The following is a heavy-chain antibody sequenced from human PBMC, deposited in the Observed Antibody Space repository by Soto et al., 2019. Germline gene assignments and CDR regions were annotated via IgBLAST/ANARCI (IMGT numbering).Heavy chain of an antibody. CDR1: GGTFSDYT. V-gene: IGHV1-69*02. CDR2: VVLILNII. Sequence: QVQLVQSGAEVKKPGSSVKVSCKVSGGTFSDYTITWVRQAPGQGLEWMGRVVLILNIINYAPKFHGRVTITADKSASTVYMDLTSLTSEDTAVYYCARGQEWFGPWGQGTLVTVSA. CDR3: ARGQEWFGP. J-gene: IGHJ5*02.